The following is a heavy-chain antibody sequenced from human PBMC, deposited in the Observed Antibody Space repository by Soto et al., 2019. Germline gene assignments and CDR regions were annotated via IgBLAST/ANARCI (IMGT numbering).Heavy chain of an antibody. D-gene: IGHD3-10*01. CDR3: ARDWESTVSTWSFGAF. CDR2: IIPFLGVT. CDR1: GGTFSPYT. V-gene: IGHV1-69*08. Sequence: QVQLVQSGAEVKKPGSSVKVSCKASGGTFSPYTINWVRQAPGQGLEWMGRIIPFLGVTNYAQKFQARVTITADKSTTTAYMELSGLRFDDTAVYYCARDWESTVSTWSFGAFWGRGTLVTVSS. J-gene: IGHJ4*02.